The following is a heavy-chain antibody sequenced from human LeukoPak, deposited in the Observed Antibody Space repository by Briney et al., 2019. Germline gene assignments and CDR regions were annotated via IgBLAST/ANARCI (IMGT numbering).Heavy chain of an antibody. CDR1: GGSISSYY. Sequence: KSSETLSLTCTVSGGSISSYYWSWIRQPPGKGLEWIGYIYYSGSTNYNPSLKSRVTISVDTSKNQFSLKLSSVTAADTAVYYCARRSYGDVPPDYWGQGTLVTVSS. D-gene: IGHD4-17*01. CDR2: IYYSGST. J-gene: IGHJ4*02. V-gene: IGHV4-59*08. CDR3: ARRSYGDVPPDY.